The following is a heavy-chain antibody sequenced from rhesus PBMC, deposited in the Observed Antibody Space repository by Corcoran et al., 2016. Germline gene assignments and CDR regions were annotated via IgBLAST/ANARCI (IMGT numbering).Heavy chain of an antibody. CDR1: GYSISSGYD. V-gene: IGHV4-76*01. Sequence: QVQLQESGPGVVMPSETLSLNCAVSGYSISSGYDWSWIRQPPGKGLEWIGYIYGSSGSTNYNPSLKNRVTISKDTSKNPFSLKLSSVTAADTAVYYCARGAGYLRYWGQGVLVTVSS. CDR3: ARGAGYLRY. D-gene: IGHD2-27*01. CDR2: IYGSSGST. J-gene: IGHJ4*01.